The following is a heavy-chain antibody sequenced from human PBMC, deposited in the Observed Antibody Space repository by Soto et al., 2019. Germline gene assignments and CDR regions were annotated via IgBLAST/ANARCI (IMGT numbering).Heavy chain of an antibody. CDR3: VSDPQYSNSPQVFDY. J-gene: IGHJ4*02. CDR1: GYSFTRFG. V-gene: IGHV1-18*01. Sequence: QVQLLQSGAEVKKPGASVRVSCKASGYSFTRFGISWGRQAPGQGLEWVGRISTYNGNTKYAQKLEGRVTVSTDTSTSAAYMELRSLRSYETAVYYGVSDPQYSNSPQVFDYWGQGTLLTVSS. D-gene: IGHD6-6*01. CDR2: ISTYNGNT.